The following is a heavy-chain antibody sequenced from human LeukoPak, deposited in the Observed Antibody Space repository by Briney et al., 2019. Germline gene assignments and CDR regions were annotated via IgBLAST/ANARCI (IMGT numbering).Heavy chain of an antibody. CDR2: IRSKVENETT. CDR1: GFTFTAAS. CDR3: TTGNP. Sequence: GGSLRLSCATSGFTFTAASMSWVRQAPGKGLEWIGLIRSKVENETTEYAAPVKGRFSISRDDSKATLYLEMKSLKVDDPGVYYCTTGNPWGQGTLVTV. V-gene: IGHV3-15*05. J-gene: IGHJ1*01.